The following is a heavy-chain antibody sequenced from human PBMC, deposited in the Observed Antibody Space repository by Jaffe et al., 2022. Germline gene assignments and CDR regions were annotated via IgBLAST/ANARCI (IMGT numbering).Heavy chain of an antibody. V-gene: IGHV4-38-2*01. CDR3: ARALYCSGGSCSFGNGFDI. J-gene: IGHJ3*02. D-gene: IGHD2-15*01. CDR1: GYSISSGYY. Sequence: QVQLQESGPGLVKPSETVSLTCAVSGYSISSGYYWGWIRQPPGKGLEWIGSIHQSGSTSYNSSLKSRVTISVDTSKNQFSLKLSSVTAADTAVYYCARALYCSGGSCSFGNGFDIWGQGTMVTVSS. CDR2: IHQSGST.